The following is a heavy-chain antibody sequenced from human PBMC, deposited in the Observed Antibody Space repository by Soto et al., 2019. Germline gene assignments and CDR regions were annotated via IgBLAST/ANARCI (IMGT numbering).Heavy chain of an antibody. V-gene: IGHV1-2*02. CDR3: ARRRGRTMIGDDAFDI. Sequence: QVQLVQSGAEVKKPGASVKVSCKASGYTFTGYYMHWVRQAPGQGLEWMGWINPNIGGTNYAQKFQGRVTMTRDTSISTAYMELSRLRSDDTAVYYCARRRGRTMIGDDAFDIWGQGTMVTVSS. CDR2: INPNIGGT. CDR1: GYTFTGYY. J-gene: IGHJ3*02. D-gene: IGHD3-22*01.